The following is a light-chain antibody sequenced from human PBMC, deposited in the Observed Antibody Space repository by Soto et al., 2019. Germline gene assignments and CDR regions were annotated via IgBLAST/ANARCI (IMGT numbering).Light chain of an antibody. V-gene: IGKV3-15*01. CDR3: QHYNNWPLTWT. CDR2: DAS. Sequence: ETVMTQSPATLSVSPGERSTLSFRSSQSVSSRLAWYQQRPGQLPRLLIYDASTRATGIPARFSGSGSGTEFTLTISSLQSEDFAVYYCQHYNNWPLTWTFGQGTKV. CDR1: QSVSSR. J-gene: IGKJ1*01.